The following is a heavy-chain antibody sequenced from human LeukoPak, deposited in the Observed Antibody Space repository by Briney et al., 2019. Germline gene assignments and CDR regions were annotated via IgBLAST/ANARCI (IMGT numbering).Heavy chain of an antibody. D-gene: IGHD5/OR15-5a*01. CDR1: GFTFRDYD. Sequence: GGSLRLSCAASGFTFRDYDMHWVRQAPGRGLEWVSAIGIGDDTHYPDSVKGLFTISRENAKNSLYLQMNTLRDGDTAVYYCIRGGIRVSGIDAFDIWGQGTMVTVSS. V-gene: IGHV3-13*01. CDR3: IRGGIRVSGIDAFDI. J-gene: IGHJ3*02. CDR2: IGIGDDT.